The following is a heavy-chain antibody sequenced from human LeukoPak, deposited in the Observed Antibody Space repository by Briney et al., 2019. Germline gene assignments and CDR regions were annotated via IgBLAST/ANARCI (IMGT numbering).Heavy chain of an antibody. CDR3: ARDGRYCSSTSCYRVFDY. V-gene: IGHV3-21*01. D-gene: IGHD2-2*01. J-gene: IGHJ4*02. CDR2: ISSSSSYI. Sequence: GGSLRLSCAASGFTFSSYSMNWVRQAPGKGLEWVSSISSSSSYIYYADSAKGRFTISRDNAKNSLYLQINSLRAEDTAVYYCARDGRYCSSTSCYRVFDYWGQGTLVTVSS. CDR1: GFTFSSYS.